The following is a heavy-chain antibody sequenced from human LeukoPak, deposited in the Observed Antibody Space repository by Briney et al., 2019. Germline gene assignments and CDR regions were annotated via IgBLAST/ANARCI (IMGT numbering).Heavy chain of an antibody. Sequence: PLASVKVSCKASGYTLTSYYMHWMRQAHGQGLEWMGWINPNSGGTNYAQKFQGRVTMTRDTSISTAYMEPSRLRSDDTAVYYCARDYGDYFDYWGQGTLVTVSS. CDR3: ARDYGDYFDY. D-gene: IGHD4-17*01. CDR2: INPNSGGT. J-gene: IGHJ4*02. CDR1: GYTLTSYY. V-gene: IGHV1-2*02.